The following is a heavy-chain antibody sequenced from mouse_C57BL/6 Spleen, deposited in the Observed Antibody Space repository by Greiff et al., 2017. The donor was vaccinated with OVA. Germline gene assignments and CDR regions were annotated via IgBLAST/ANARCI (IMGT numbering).Heavy chain of an antibody. Sequence: QVQLQQPGAELVRPGTSVKLSCKASGYTFTSYWMHWVKQRPGQGLEWIGVIDPSDSYTNYNQKFKGKATLTVDTSSSTAYMQLSSLTSEDSAVYYCARRGLPRYFDVWGTGTTVTVSS. CDR3: ARRGLPRYFDV. V-gene: IGHV1-59*01. J-gene: IGHJ1*03. CDR1: GYTFTSYW. CDR2: IDPSDSYT. D-gene: IGHD2-1*01.